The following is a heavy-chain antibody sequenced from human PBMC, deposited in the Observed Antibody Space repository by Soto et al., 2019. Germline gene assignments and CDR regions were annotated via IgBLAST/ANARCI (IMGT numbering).Heavy chain of an antibody. Sequence: QVQLVQSGAEVKKPGSSVKVSCKASGGTFSSYTISWVRQAPGQGLEWMGRIIPILGIANYAQKFQGRVTITADKSTSTAYMELSSLRSEDTAVYYCAREPTGYDSSLSGADYWGQGTLVTVSS. CDR3: AREPTGYDSSLSGADY. CDR1: GGTFSSYT. CDR2: IIPILGIA. J-gene: IGHJ4*02. V-gene: IGHV1-69*08. D-gene: IGHD3-22*01.